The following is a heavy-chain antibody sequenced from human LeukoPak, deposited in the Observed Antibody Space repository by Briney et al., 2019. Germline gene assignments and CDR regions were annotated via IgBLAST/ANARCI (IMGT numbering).Heavy chain of an antibody. J-gene: IGHJ6*02. Sequence: SETLSLTCAVYGGSFSGYYWSWIRQPPGKGLEWIGEINHSGSTNYNPSLKSRVTISVDTSKNQFSLKLSSVTAADTAVYYCARISSGYYPVYGMDVWGQGTTVTVSS. CDR2: INHSGST. CDR3: ARISSGYYPVYGMDV. V-gene: IGHV4-34*01. D-gene: IGHD3-22*01. CDR1: GGSFSGYY.